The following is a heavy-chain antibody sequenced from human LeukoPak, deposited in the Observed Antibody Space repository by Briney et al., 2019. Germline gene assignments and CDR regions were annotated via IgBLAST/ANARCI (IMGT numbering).Heavy chain of an antibody. J-gene: IGHJ4*02. Sequence: ASVKVSCKASGYTFTGYYMHWVRQAPGQGLEWMGRINPNSGGTNYALKFQGRVTMTRDTSISTAYIELSRLRSDDTAVYYCARVEWELPDYWGQGTLVTVSS. V-gene: IGHV1-2*06. CDR1: GYTFTGYY. D-gene: IGHD1-26*01. CDR3: ARVEWELPDY. CDR2: INPNSGGT.